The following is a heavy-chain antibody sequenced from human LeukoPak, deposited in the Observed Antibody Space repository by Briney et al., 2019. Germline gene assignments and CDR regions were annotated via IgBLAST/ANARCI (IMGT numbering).Heavy chain of an antibody. D-gene: IGHD2-21*01. CDR2: INSDGSSA. CDR1: GFTYSRYW. J-gene: IGHJ4*02. Sequence: PGGSLRLSCAASGFTYSRYWMHWVRQAPGKGLEWVSRINSDGSSATYAASVRGRFTISRDNAENTVSLQMNSLRAEDTAVYYCVRDGDGIVEFDFWGQGTLVTVSS. V-gene: IGHV3-74*01. CDR3: VRDGDGIVEFDF.